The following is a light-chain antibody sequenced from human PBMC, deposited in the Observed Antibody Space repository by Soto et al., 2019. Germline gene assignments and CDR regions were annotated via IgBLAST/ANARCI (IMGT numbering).Light chain of an antibody. V-gene: IGKV3-20*01. CDR2: GAF. CDR1: QSVGNNY. CDR3: HQYGSSQPT. Sequence: IVMTQSPGTLSLSPGERATLSCRARQSVGNNYLAWYQQKLGQAPRPLISGAFTRATGIPDRFSGGGSGTDFTLSIRRLEPEDFAVYYCHQYGSSQPTFGGGTKVEIK. J-gene: IGKJ4*01.